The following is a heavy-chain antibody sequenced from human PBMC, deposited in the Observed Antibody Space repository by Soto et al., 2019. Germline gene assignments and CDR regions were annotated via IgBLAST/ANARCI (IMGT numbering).Heavy chain of an antibody. J-gene: IGHJ5*02. V-gene: IGHV3-74*01. CDR3: ARSYRGWFGELS. CDR1: GFTFSSYW. Sequence: VQLVESGGDLVQPGGSLRLSCAASGFTFSSYWMHWVRQAPGKGLVWVSRINSDGSSRSYAESVKGRFTVSRDNAENTLYLQMNSLRGEDTAVYYCARSYRGWFGELSWGQGTLVTVSS. CDR2: INSDGSSR. D-gene: IGHD3-10*01.